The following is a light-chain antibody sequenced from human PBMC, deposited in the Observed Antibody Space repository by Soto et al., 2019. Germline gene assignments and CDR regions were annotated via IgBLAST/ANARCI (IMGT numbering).Light chain of an antibody. CDR3: QQTISFPWT. J-gene: IGKJ1*01. Sequence: GGRVTITCRASQALSTSLAWYQQRPGKAPKLLIYGVSTLQTGVPSRFSGSGSGTDFTLTISRLQPEDFATYYCQQTISFPWTFGQGTKVDIK. CDR2: GVS. V-gene: IGKV1-12*01. CDR1: QALSTS.